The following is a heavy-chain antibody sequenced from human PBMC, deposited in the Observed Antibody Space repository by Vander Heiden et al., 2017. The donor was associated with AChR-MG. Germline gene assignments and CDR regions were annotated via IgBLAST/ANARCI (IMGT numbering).Heavy chain of an antibody. Sequence: QVTLRESGPALVKPTQTLTLTCTISGFSLSTSGMCVSWIRQPPGKALEWLARIDWDDDKYYSTSLKTRLTISKDTSKNQVVLTMTNMDPVDTATYYCARILSYYGSGSYYNEGYYYGMDVWGQGTTVTVSS. J-gene: IGHJ6*02. CDR2: IDWDDDK. D-gene: IGHD3-10*01. V-gene: IGHV2-70*15. CDR1: GFSLSTSGMC. CDR3: ARILSYYGSGSYYNEGYYYGMDV.